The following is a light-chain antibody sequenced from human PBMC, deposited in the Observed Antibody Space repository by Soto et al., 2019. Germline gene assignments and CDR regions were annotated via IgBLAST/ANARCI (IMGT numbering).Light chain of an antibody. CDR3: QQSYSSPYT. V-gene: IGKV3-20*01. CDR2: GAS. Sequence: DIVLTQSPGTLSLSPGERASLSCRASQSVSSGHLAWYQQKPGQAPRLLIYGASSRATGIPDRFSGSGSGTDFTLTISRLEPEDFATYYCQQSYSSPYTFGQGTKLEIK. J-gene: IGKJ2*01. CDR1: QSVSSGH.